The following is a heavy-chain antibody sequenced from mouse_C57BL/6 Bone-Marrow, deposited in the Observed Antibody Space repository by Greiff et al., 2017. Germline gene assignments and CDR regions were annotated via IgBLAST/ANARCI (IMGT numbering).Heavy chain of an antibody. CDR1: GYTFTDYY. J-gene: IGHJ3*01. CDR3: ARDYYGSGPFAY. Sequence: VQLQQSGPELVKPGASVKISCKASGYTFTDYYMNWVKQSHGKSLEWIGDINPNNGGTSYNQKFKGKATLTVDKSSSTAYMELRSLTSEGSAVYYCARDYYGSGPFAYWGQGTLVTVSA. CDR2: INPNNGGT. V-gene: IGHV1-26*01. D-gene: IGHD1-1*01.